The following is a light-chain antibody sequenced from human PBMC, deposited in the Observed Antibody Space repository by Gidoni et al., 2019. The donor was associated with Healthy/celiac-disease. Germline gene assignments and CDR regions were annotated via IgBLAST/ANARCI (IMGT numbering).Light chain of an antibody. V-gene: IGKV1-27*01. Sequence: DMQMCQPPSSLSASVGDRVTLTCRASQGISIYLAWYQQKPGKVPKLLIYAASTLQSGVPSRFSGSGSGTDFTLTISSLQPEDVAIYYCQKYNSAPRAFGQGTKVEIK. J-gene: IGKJ1*01. CDR2: AAS. CDR3: QKYNSAPRA. CDR1: QGISIY.